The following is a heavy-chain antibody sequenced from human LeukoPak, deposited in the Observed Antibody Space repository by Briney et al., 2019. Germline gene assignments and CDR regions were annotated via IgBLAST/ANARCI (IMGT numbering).Heavy chain of an antibody. CDR2: IYCSGST. Sequence: ASETLSLTCTVSGGSISSYYWSWIRQPPGKGLEWIGYIYCSGSTNYNPSLKSRVTISVDTSKNQFSLKLSSVTAADTAVYYCARAGVRGVIKYNWFDPWGQGTLVTVSS. V-gene: IGHV4-59*01. D-gene: IGHD3-10*01. J-gene: IGHJ5*02. CDR1: GGSISSYY. CDR3: ARAGVRGVIKYNWFDP.